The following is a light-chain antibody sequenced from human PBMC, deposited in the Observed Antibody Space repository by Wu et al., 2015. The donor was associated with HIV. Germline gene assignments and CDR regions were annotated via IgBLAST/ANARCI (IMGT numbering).Light chain of an antibody. CDR3: QQYTNPPSWT. J-gene: IGKJ1*01. CDR1: RVLAGT. V-gene: IGKV3-20*01. CDR2: SAS. Sequence: GERAPSPARPVRVLAGTYTSLVPTTTPGQAPRLLVYSASRRAIGIPDRFSGSGSGTDFTLTINKLEPEDFAVYYCQQYTNPPSWTFGQGTKV.